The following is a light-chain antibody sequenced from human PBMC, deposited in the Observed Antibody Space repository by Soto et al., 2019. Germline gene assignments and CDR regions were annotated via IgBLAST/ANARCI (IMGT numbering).Light chain of an antibody. J-gene: IGLJ2*01. CDR2: DVS. Sequence: QSALTQPASVSGSPGQSITISCTGTSSDVGGYNYVSWYQQHPGKAPKLMIYDVSNRPPGVSNRFSGSKSGNTASLTISGLQAEDEADYYCSSYTSSSTQMVFGGGTKVTVL. CDR3: SSYTSSSTQMV. V-gene: IGLV2-14*01. CDR1: SSDVGGYNY.